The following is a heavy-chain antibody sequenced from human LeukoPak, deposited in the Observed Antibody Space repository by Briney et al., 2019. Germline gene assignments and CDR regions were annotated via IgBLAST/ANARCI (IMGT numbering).Heavy chain of an antibody. J-gene: IGHJ5*02. D-gene: IGHD2-15*01. Sequence: SETLSLTCAVYGGPFSGYYWSWIRQPPGKGLEWIGEINHSGSTNYNPSLKSRVTISVDTSKNQFSLKLSSVTAADTAVYYCAGGRYCSGGSCSFDPWGQGTLVTVSS. CDR2: INHSGST. CDR1: GGPFSGYY. V-gene: IGHV4-34*01. CDR3: AGGRYCSGGSCSFDP.